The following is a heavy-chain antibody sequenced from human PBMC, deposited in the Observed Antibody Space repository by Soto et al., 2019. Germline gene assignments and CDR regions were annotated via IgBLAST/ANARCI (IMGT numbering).Heavy chain of an antibody. D-gene: IGHD6-13*01. CDR2: ISGSGGST. CDR1: GLPFISYA. Sequence: PGGSHRHSCAASGLPFISYAMSWVRQAPGKGLEWVSAISGSGGSTYYADSVKGRFTISRDNSKNTLYLQMNSLRAEDTAVYYCYIAAAGNGYNWGQGTLVTVSS. V-gene: IGHV3-23*01. J-gene: IGHJ4*02. CDR3: YIAAAGNGYN.